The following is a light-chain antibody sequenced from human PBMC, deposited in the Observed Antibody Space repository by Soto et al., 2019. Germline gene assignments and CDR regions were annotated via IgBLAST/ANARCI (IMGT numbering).Light chain of an antibody. CDR3: CSYAGSSTYYV. J-gene: IGLJ1*01. CDR2: EDN. Sequence: QSALTHPASVSGSPGQSITISCTGTSSDVASYNLVSWYQQHPGKAPKLMIYEDNKRPSGVSDRFSGSKSGNTASLTISGLQAEDEADYYCCSYAGSSTYYVFGTGTKLTVL. CDR1: SSDVASYNL. V-gene: IGLV2-23*01.